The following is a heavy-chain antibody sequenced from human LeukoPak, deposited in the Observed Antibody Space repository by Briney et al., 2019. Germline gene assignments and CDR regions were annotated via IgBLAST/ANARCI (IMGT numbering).Heavy chain of an antibody. CDR3: VRDFRSADY. J-gene: IGHJ4*02. Sequence: GGSLRLSCAASGFTFSTYCMHWVRQAPGKGPMWVSRICPDGTVTNYADFVKARFIISRDNARNTVYLQMDSLRVEGTAVYYCVRDFRSADYWGQGTLVTVSS. CDR2: ICPDGTVT. V-gene: IGHV3-74*01. CDR1: GFTFSTYC.